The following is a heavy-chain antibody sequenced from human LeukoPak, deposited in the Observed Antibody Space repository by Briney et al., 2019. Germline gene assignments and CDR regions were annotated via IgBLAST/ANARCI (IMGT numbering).Heavy chain of an antibody. V-gene: IGHV4-61*02. D-gene: IGHD1-20*01. CDR2: IYTSGST. J-gene: IGHJ4*02. Sequence: SQTLSLTCTVSGGSISSGSYYWSWIRQPAGKGLEWIGRIYTSGSTNYDPSLKSRVTISVDTSKNQFSLKLSSVTAADTAVYYCARVPLTGTIDYWGQGTLVTVSS. CDR3: ARVPLTGTIDY. CDR1: GGSISSGSYY.